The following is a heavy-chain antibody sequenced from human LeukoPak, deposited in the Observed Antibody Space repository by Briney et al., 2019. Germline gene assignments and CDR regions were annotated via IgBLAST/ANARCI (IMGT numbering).Heavy chain of an antibody. CDR3: ARGPHSDYEPGAFDI. D-gene: IGHD4-17*01. J-gene: IGHJ3*02. V-gene: IGHV1-2*02. CDR2: INPNSGGT. Sequence: VSVKVSCKASGYTFTGYYMHWVRQAPGQGLEWMGWINPNSGGTNYAQKFQGRVTMTRDTPISTAYMELSRLRSDDTAVYYCARGPHSDYEPGAFDIWGQGTMVTVSS. CDR1: GYTFTGYY.